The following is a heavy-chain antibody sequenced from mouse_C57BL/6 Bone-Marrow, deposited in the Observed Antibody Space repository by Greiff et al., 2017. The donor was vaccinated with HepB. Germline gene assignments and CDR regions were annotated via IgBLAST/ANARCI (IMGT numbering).Heavy chain of an antibody. D-gene: IGHD1-1*01. CDR3: ARGSYYGSRYYAMDY. Sequence: EVQLVESEGGLVQPGSSMKLSCTASGFTFSDYYMAWVRQVPEKGLEWVANINYDGSSTYYLDSLKSRFIISRDNAKNILYLQMSSLKSEDTATYYCARGSYYGSRYYAMDYWGQGTSVTVSS. V-gene: IGHV5-16*01. J-gene: IGHJ4*01. CDR1: GFTFSDYY. CDR2: INYDGSST.